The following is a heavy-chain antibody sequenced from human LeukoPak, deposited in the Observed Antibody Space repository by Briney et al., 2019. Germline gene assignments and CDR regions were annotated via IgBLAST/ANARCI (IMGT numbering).Heavy chain of an antibody. CDR2: ISGSGGST. J-gene: IGHJ4*02. CDR3: ASMYGGSYFDY. D-gene: IGHD1-26*01. Sequence: GGSLRLSCAASGFTFSSYAMSWVRQAPGKGLEWVSAISGSGGSTYYADSVKGRFTISRDSSKNTLYLQMNSLRAEDTAVYYCASMYGGSYFDYWGQGTLVTVSS. CDR1: GFTFSSYA. V-gene: IGHV3-23*01.